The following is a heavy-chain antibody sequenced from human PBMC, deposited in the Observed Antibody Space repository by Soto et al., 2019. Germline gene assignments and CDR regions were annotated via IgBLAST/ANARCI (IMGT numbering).Heavy chain of an antibody. V-gene: IGHV4-59*01. Sequence: SETLSLTCTVSGGSISSYYWSWIRQPPGKGLEWIGYIYYSGSTNYNPSLKSRVTISVDTSKNQFSLKLSSVTAADTAVYYCARGWGTVTHFDYWGQGTMVTVYS. D-gene: IGHD4-4*01. CDR2: IYYSGST. J-gene: IGHJ4*02. CDR1: GGSISSYY. CDR3: ARGWGTVTHFDY.